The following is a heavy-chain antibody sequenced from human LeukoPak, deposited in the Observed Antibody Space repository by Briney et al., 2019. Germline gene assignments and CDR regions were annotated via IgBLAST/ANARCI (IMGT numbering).Heavy chain of an antibody. J-gene: IGHJ4*02. CDR3: AKGGSYTIDY. CDR1: GFTFSNCW. Sequence: GGSLRLSCGASGFTFSNCWMHWVRQAPGKGLVWVSRINSDGSSTSYADSVKGRFTISRDNAKNTLHLQMKSLTVEDTAVYYCAKGGSYTIDYWGQGILVSVSS. CDR2: INSDGSST. V-gene: IGHV3-74*01. D-gene: IGHD1-26*01.